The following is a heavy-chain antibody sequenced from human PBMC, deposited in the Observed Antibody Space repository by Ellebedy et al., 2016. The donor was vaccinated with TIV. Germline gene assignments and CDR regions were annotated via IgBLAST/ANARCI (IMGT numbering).Heavy chain of an antibody. V-gene: IGHV4-61*01. CDR2: VSYSGSP. CDR3: ARDGRFCDAVCYSYFDF. J-gene: IGHJ4*02. Sequence: SETLSLXXTVSGGSVSSANCFWTWIRQAPGKGLEWIGSVSYSGSPNYNPSLKSRVTITGDSSKNQFSLRLNSVTAADTAVYYCARDGRFCDAVCYSYFDFWGRGTLVTVSS. D-gene: IGHD2-21*01. CDR1: GGSVSSANCF.